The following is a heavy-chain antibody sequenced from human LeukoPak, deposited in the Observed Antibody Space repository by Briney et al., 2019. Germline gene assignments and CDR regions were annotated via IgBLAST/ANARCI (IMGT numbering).Heavy chain of an antibody. CDR3: ARGGAYYYYMDV. Sequence: GGSLRLSCAASGFTFSSYGMHWVRQAPGKGLEWVTFIRYDGSNKYYADSVKGRFTISRDNSKNTLYLQMNSLRPEDTAVYYCARGGAYYYYMDVWGKGTTVTVSS. D-gene: IGHD4/OR15-4a*01. CDR1: GFTFSSYG. CDR2: IRYDGSNK. J-gene: IGHJ6*03. V-gene: IGHV3-30*02.